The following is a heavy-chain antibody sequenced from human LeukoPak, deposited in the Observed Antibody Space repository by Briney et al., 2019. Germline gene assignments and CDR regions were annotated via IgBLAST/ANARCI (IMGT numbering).Heavy chain of an antibody. CDR3: AKDAASGGDYYDSSGYYSRMDPHWYFDL. CDR1: GFTFSSYG. J-gene: IGHJ2*01. Sequence: AGGSLRLSCAASGFTFSSYGMPWVRQAPGKGLEWVAVISYDGSNKYYADSVKGRFTISRDNSKNTLYLQMNSLRAEDTAVYYCAKDAASGGDYYDSSGYYSRMDPHWYFDLWGRGTLVTVSS. D-gene: IGHD3-22*01. CDR2: ISYDGSNK. V-gene: IGHV3-30*18.